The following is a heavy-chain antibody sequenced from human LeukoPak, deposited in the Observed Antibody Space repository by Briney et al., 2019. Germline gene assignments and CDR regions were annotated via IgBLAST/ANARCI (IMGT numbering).Heavy chain of an antibody. CDR1: GGSISSGGYY. CDR3: ARLGVGTVFGVVPAYYFDY. Sequence: KSSETLSLTCTVSGGSISSGGYYWSWIRQPPGKGLEWIGEINHSGSTNYNPSLKSRVTVSVDTSKNQFSLKLSSVTAADTAVYYCARLGVGTVFGVVPAYYFDYWGQGTLVTVSS. D-gene: IGHD3-3*01. V-gene: IGHV4-39*07. CDR2: INHSGST. J-gene: IGHJ4*02.